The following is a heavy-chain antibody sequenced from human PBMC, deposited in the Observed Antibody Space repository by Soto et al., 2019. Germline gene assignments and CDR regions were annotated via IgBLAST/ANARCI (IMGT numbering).Heavy chain of an antibody. CDR2: ISAYNGNT. CDR3: AKDILGSAAGTGGFDY. V-gene: IGHV1-18*01. J-gene: IGHJ4*02. CDR1: GYTFTSYG. Sequence: ASVKVSCKASGYTFTSYGISWVRQAPGQGLEWMGWISAYNGNTNYAQKLQGRVTMTTDTSTSTAYMELRSLRSDDTALYYCAKDILGSAAGTGGFDYWGQGTLVTVSS. D-gene: IGHD6-13*01.